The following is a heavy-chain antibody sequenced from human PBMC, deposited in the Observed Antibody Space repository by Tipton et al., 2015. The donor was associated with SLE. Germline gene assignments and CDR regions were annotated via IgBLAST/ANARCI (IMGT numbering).Heavy chain of an antibody. V-gene: IGHV1-18*01. CDR2: ISVYNGNT. CDR1: GYTFTSYG. J-gene: IGHJ3*02. CDR3: ARGPLWWPPTFDI. D-gene: IGHD2-21*01. Sequence: QSGAEVKKPGASVKVSCKASGYTFTSYGISWVRQAPGQGLEWMGWISVYNGNTKYAQNLQSRVTITTDTSTSTAYMELRSLRSVDTAFYYCARGPLWWPPTFDIWGQATMVTVSS.